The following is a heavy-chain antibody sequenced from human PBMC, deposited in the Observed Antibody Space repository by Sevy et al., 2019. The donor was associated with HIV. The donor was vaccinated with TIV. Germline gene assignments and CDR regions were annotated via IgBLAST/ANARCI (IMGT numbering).Heavy chain of an antibody. CDR1: GFTFSSYS. D-gene: IGHD2-15*01. CDR3: ARPLVTGYCSGGSCYDTKPFYYYYGMDV. V-gene: IGHV3-21*01. CDR2: ISSSSSYI. J-gene: IGHJ6*02. Sequence: GGSLRLSCAASGFTFSSYSMKWVRQAPGKGLEWVSSISSSSSYIYYADSVKGRFTISRDNAKNSLYLQMNSLRAEDTAVYYCARPLVTGYCSGGSCYDTKPFYYYYGMDVWGQGTTVTVSS.